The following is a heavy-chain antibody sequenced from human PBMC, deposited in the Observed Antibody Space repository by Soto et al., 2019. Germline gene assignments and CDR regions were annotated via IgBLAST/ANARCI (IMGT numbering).Heavy chain of an antibody. V-gene: IGHV1-18*01. CDR1: GYTFTSYG. Sequence: QVQLVQSGAEVKKPGASVKVSCKASGYTFTSYGISWVRQAPGQGLEWMGWISAYNGNTNYAQKLQGRVTMTTDTSASTAYMELRSLSSDATAVYYCARDLEDGYSGGWYGSGGIDYSGQGTLVTVSS. CDR2: ISAYNGNT. D-gene: IGHD6-19*01. CDR3: ARDLEDGYSGGWYGSGGIDY. J-gene: IGHJ4*02.